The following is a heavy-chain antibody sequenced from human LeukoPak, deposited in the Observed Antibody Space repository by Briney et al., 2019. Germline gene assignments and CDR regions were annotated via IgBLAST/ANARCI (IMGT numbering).Heavy chain of an antibody. CDR3: ARASYSSGWYGVDY. Sequence: PSETLSLTCIVSGGSISRYYWSWIRQPPGKGLEWIGHIYDSGSTNYNPSLKSRVTISVDTSKNQFSLKLSSVTAADTAVYYCARASYSSGWYGVDYWGQGTLVTVSS. D-gene: IGHD6-19*01. J-gene: IGHJ4*02. CDR1: GGSISRYY. V-gene: IGHV4-59*08. CDR2: IYDSGST.